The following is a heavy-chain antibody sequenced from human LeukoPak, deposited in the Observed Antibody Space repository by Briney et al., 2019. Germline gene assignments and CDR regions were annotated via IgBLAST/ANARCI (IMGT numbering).Heavy chain of an antibody. CDR3: ARGTSSIAARVFDY. D-gene: IGHD6-6*01. CDR1: GGSISSYY. V-gene: IGHV4-59*01. J-gene: IGHJ4*02. Sequence: SETLSLTCTVSGGSISSYYWSWIRQPPGKGLEWIGYIYYSGSTNYNPSLKSRVTISVDTSKSQFSLKLSSVTAADTAVYYCARGTSSIAARVFDYWGQGTLVTVSS. CDR2: IYYSGST.